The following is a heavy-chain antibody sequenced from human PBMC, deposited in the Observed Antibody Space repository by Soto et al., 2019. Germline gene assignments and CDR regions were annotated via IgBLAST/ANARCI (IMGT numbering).Heavy chain of an antibody. D-gene: IGHD1-26*01. CDR2: IYSGGST. J-gene: IGHJ4*02. Sequence: EVQLVESGGGLVQPGGSLRLSCAASGFTVSSNYMSWVRQAPGKGLEWVSVIYSGGSTYYADSVKGRFTISRDNSKNTLYLQMNRRRAEDRAVYYCARECGSYGPTSGEFDYWGQGTLVTVSA. CDR3: ARECGSYGPTSGEFDY. CDR1: GFTVSSNY. V-gene: IGHV3-66*01.